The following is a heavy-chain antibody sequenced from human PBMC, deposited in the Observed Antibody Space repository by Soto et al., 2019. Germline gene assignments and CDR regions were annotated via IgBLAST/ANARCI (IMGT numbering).Heavy chain of an antibody. J-gene: IGHJ4*02. V-gene: IGHV1-69*12. D-gene: IGHD6-13*01. CDR2: IIPIFGTA. CDR1: GGTFSSYA. CDR3: ARDVIAAAGTAG. Sequence: QVQLVQSGAEVKKPGSSVKVSCKASGGTFSSYAISWVRQAPGQGLEWMGGIIPIFGTANYAQKFQGRVRMTADESTSTAYVELSSLRSEDTAVYYCARDVIAAAGTAGWGQGTLVTVSS.